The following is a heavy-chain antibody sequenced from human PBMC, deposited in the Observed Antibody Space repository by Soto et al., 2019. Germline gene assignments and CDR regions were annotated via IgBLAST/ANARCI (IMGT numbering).Heavy chain of an antibody. CDR3: AQGGAARFFAS. D-gene: IGHD6-6*01. CDR2: ISSSSSYI. V-gene: IGHV3-21*01. J-gene: IGHJ4*02. Sequence: GFPRLSCAASGFTFSSYSMNWVRQAPGKGLEWVSSISSSSSYIYYADSVKGRFTISRDNAKNSLSLQMNSLRAEDTAVYYCAQGGAARFFASWGKGTL. CDR1: GFTFSSYS.